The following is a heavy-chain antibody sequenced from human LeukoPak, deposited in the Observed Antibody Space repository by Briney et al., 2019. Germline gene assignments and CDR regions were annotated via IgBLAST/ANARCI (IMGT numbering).Heavy chain of an antibody. CDR2: INPSGGST. D-gene: IGHD3-9*01. CDR3: ARYSVYDILPQFLYYFDY. Sequence: GASVKVSCKAPGYTFTSYYMHWVRQAPGQGLEWMGIINPSGGSTSYAQKFQGRVTMTRDTSTSTVYMELSSLRSEDTAVYYCARYSVYDILPQFLYYFDYWGQGTLVTVS. J-gene: IGHJ4*02. V-gene: IGHV1-46*01. CDR1: GYTFTSYY.